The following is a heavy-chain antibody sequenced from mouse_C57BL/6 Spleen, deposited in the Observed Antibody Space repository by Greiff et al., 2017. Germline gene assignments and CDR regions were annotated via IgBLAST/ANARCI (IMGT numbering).Heavy chain of an antibody. CDR3: ARTVVAKEYYFDY. CDR2: INPSTGGT. J-gene: IGHJ2*01. V-gene: IGHV1-42*01. CDR1: DYSFTGYY. D-gene: IGHD1-1*01. Sequence: EVKLMESGPELVKPGASVKISCKASDYSFTGYYMNWVKQSPEKSLEWIGEINPSTGGTTYNQKFKAKATLTVDKSSSTAYMQLKSLTSEDSAVYYCARTVVAKEYYFDYWGQGTTLTVSS.